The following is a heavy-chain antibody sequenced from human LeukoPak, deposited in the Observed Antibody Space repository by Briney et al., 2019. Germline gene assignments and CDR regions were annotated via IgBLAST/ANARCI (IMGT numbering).Heavy chain of an antibody. CDR2: INPNSGGT. CDR1: GYTFTGYY. J-gene: IGHJ4*02. V-gene: IGHV1-2*02. D-gene: IGHD1-26*01. CDR3: ARDGTVPRSARPTRPYY. Sequence: ASVKVSCKASGYTFTGYYMHWVRQAPGQGLEWMGWINPNSGGTNYAQKFQGRVTMTRDTSISTAYMELSRLRSDDTAVYYCARDGTVPRSARPTRPYYWGQGTLVTVSS.